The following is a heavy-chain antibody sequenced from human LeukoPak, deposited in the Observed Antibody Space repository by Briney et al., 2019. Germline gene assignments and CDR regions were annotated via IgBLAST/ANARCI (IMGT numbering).Heavy chain of an antibody. V-gene: IGHV3-23*01. CDR3: AKGRCSGVGCDSFHS. CDR1: GLRFRSYA. CDR2: ISDDSSFT. J-gene: IGHJ4*02. D-gene: IGHD2-15*01. Sequence: GGSLRLSCVASGLRFRSYAMNWVRQAPGKGLECISTISDDSSFTYYADSVKGRSAISRDDSKNTLYLQMNNLKVEDTAVYYCAKGRCSGVGCDSFHSWGQGVLVTVSS.